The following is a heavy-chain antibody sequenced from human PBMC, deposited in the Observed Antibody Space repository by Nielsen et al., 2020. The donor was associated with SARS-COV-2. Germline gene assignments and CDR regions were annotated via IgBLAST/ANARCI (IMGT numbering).Heavy chain of an antibody. Sequence: ASVKVSCNASGYTFTSYYINWVRQATGQGLAWMGWMNPNSGNTGYAQKFQGRVTMNRNTSISTAYMELSSLRSEDTAVYYCARVRIAARSWFDPWGQGTLVTVSS. D-gene: IGHD6-6*01. V-gene: IGHV1-8*01. CDR3: ARVRIAARSWFDP. J-gene: IGHJ5*02. CDR1: GYTFTSYY. CDR2: MNPNSGNT.